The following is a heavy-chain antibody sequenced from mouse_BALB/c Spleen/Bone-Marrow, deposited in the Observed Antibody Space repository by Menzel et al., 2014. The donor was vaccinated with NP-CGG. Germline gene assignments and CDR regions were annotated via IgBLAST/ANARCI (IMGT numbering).Heavy chain of an antibody. J-gene: IGHJ1*01. CDR2: IDPANGNT. D-gene: IGHD1-1*01. V-gene: IGHV14-3*02. Sequence: LVESEAELVKPGASVKLSCTASGFNIKDTYMHWVKQRPEQGLEWIGRIDPANGNTKYDPKFQGKATITADTSSNTAYLQLSSLTFEDTAVYYCASYYYGRYFDVWGAGTTVTVSS. CDR1: GFNIKDTY. CDR3: ASYYYGRYFDV.